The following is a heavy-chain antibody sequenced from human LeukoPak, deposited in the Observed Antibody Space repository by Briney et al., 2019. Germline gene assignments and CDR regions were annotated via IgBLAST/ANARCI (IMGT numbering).Heavy chain of an antibody. CDR1: GGSISSYY. V-gene: IGHV4-59*08. D-gene: IGHD4-17*01. J-gene: IGHJ3*02. Sequence: SETLSLTCTVSGGSISSYYWSWLRQPPGKGLEWIGYIYYSGSTNYNPSLKSRVTISVDTSKNQFSLKLSSVTAADTAVYYCARHYGVHDAFDIWGQGTMVTVSS. CDR3: ARHYGVHDAFDI. CDR2: IYYSGST.